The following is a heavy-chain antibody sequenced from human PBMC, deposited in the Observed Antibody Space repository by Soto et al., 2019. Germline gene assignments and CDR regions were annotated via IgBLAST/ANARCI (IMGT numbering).Heavy chain of an antibody. J-gene: IGHJ6*02. CDR3: ATRGGFEDYYDVDV. CDR1: ESSVSSGGYY. CDR2: ISYSGST. Sequence: PXETLSLTCTVSESSVSSGGYYWSWIRQHPGKGLEWIGYISYSGSTYYNPSLKSRVTISLDTSKNQFSLKLSSVTAADTAVYYCATRGGFEDYYDVDVWGQGTTVTVSS. V-gene: IGHV4-31*03. D-gene: IGHD3-16*01.